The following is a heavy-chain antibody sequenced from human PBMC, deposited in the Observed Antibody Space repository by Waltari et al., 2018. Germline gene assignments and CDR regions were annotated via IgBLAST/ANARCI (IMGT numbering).Heavy chain of an antibody. J-gene: IGHJ5*02. Sequence: RLQLQESGPGLLKPSEPLSLTCTVSGGSITIGNSFGGWIRQPPGKGLEWIGSINHSGNTYYNPSLKNGVTISVDRSKNQFSLKVNSVTAADTAVYYCVRDRERVALLNWFDPWGQGTLVTVSS. D-gene: IGHD2-15*01. CDR2: INHSGNT. CDR3: VRDRERVALLNWFDP. V-gene: IGHV4-39*06. CDR1: GGSITIGNSF.